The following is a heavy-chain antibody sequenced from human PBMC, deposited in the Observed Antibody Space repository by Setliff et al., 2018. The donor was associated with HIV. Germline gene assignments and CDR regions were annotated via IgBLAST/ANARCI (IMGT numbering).Heavy chain of an antibody. CDR1: GGSISSGSYY. CDR2: IYTSGST. V-gene: IGHV4-61*02. CDR3: AREMGSSWYVRGYYFDS. Sequence: SETLSLTCTVSGGSISSGSYYWSWIRQPAGKGLEWIGRIYTSGSTNYNPSLKSRVTIPADTSKNQFSLKLSSVTAADTAVYYCAREMGSSWYVRGYYFDSWGQGTLVTVSS. D-gene: IGHD6-13*01. J-gene: IGHJ4*02.